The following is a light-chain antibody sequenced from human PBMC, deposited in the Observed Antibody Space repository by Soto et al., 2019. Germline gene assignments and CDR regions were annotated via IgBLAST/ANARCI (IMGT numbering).Light chain of an antibody. J-gene: IGLJ3*02. Sequence: QLVLTQSPSASASLGASVKLTCTLSSGHRSYDIAWHQQQPENGPRYLMKVNSAGIPTKGDGIPDRFSGSSSGAERYLTISSLQSEDEADYYCQTWGTGYWVFGGGTKLTVL. CDR3: QTWGTGYWV. CDR2: VNSAGIP. CDR1: SGHRSYD. V-gene: IGLV4-69*01.